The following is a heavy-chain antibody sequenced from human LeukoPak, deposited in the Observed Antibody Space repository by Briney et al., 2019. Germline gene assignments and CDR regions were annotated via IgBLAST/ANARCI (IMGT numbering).Heavy chain of an antibody. Sequence: GASVKVSCKFSGYTLTELSIRWVRQAPGKGLDWMGGFDPEDGETIYAQKFQGRVTMTEDTSTDTAYMELSSLRSEDTAVYYCATAGDGYNYHLDSGVYYFDYWGQGTLVTVSS. CDR1: GYTLTELS. D-gene: IGHD5-24*01. CDR2: FDPEDGET. V-gene: IGHV1-24*01. CDR3: ATAGDGYNYHLDSGVYYFDY. J-gene: IGHJ4*02.